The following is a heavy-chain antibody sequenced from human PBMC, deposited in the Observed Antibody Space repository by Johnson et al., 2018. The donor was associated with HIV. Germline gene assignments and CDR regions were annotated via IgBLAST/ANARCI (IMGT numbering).Heavy chain of an antibody. V-gene: IGHV3-15*01. D-gene: IGHD3-22*01. Sequence: VQLVESGGGLVKPGGSLRLSCAASGFTFSNAWMSWVRQAPGKGLEWVGRIKSKTDGGTTDYAAHVKGRFTISRDDSKNTLYLQMNSLKTEDTAVFYCTTVGSDSSGYYYEDAFDIWGQGTMVTVSS. CDR2: IKSKTDGGTT. CDR1: GFTFSNAW. J-gene: IGHJ3*02. CDR3: TTVGSDSSGYYYEDAFDI.